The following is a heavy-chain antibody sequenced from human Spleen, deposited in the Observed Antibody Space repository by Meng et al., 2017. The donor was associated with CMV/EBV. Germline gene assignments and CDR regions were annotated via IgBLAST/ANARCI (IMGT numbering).Heavy chain of an antibody. D-gene: IGHD3-10*01. V-gene: IGHV3-21*01. Sequence: CSMSWVRQAPGKGLEWVSFISSRSDNIYYADSVKGRFTVSRDNAKNSVSLQMNSLRAEDTAIYYCAKIGASGYNNHLPPAEKNFFDYWGQGTLVTVSS. CDR2: ISSRSDNI. CDR1: CS. J-gene: IGHJ4*02. CDR3: AKIGASGYNNHLPPAEKNFFDY.